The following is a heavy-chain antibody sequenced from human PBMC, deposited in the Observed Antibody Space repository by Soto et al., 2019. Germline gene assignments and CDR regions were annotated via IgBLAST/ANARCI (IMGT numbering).Heavy chain of an antibody. CDR1: GFAFSTYA. D-gene: IGHD2-15*01. CDR2: ISGSGGST. Sequence: GGSLRLSCAASGFAFSTYAMTWVREAPGKGLEWVSAISGSGGSTYYADSVKGRFTISRDNSKNTLYLQMNSLRAEDTAVYYCAKDLVVVAATFDCWGQGTLVTVSS. V-gene: IGHV3-23*01. CDR3: AKDLVVVAATFDC. J-gene: IGHJ4*02.